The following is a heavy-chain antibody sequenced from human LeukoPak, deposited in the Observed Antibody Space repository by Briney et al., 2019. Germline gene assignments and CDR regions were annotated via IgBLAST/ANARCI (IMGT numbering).Heavy chain of an antibody. J-gene: IGHJ6*03. CDR3: AKDSIPVWGSYRKTNYYYYMDV. CDR2: ISGSGGST. D-gene: IGHD3-16*02. Sequence: PGGSLRLSCAASGFTFSSYAMSWVRQAPGKGLEWVSAISGSGGSTYYADSVKGRFTISRDNSKNTLYLQMNSLRAEDTAVYYCAKDSIPVWGSYRKTNYYYYMDVWGKGTTVTVSS. V-gene: IGHV3-23*01. CDR1: GFTFSSYA.